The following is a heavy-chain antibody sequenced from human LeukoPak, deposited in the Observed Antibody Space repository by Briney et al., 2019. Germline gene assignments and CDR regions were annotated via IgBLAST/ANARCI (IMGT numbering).Heavy chain of an antibody. J-gene: IGHJ3*02. CDR2: IYTSGST. CDR1: GGSISSYY. CDR3: ASGYSGSYYRDGFDI. Sequence: PSETLSLTCTVSGGSISSYYWSWIRQPAGKGLEWIGGIYTSGSTNYNPSLKRRVTMSVDTSKNQFSLKLSSLTAADPAVYYCASGYSGSYYRDGFDIWGQGTMVTVSS. V-gene: IGHV4-4*07. D-gene: IGHD1-26*01.